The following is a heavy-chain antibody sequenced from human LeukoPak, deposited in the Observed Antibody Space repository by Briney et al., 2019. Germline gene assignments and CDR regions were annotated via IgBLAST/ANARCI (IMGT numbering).Heavy chain of an antibody. V-gene: IGHV3-7*03. J-gene: IGHJ4*02. Sequence: AGGSLRLSCAASGFTFGDTWMNWVRQVPGQGLEWVANIKQDRSEKFYVASVKGRFTISRDNGKSSLYLQMNSLRAEDTALYYCATSYDMGWLIGYWGQGTLVTVSS. CDR2: IKQDRSEK. D-gene: IGHD3/OR15-3a*01. CDR3: ATSYDMGWLIGY. CDR1: GFTFGDTW.